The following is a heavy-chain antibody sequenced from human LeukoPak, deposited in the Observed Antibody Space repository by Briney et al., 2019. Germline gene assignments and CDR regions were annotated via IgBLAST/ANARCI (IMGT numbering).Heavy chain of an antibody. V-gene: IGHV3-33*01. CDR2: IWYDGNNK. Sequence: GGSLRLSCAAPGFTFSRYGMHWVRHAPGKGLDWVAIIWYDGNNKYYADSVKGRFTISRDNSKNTLYLQMNSLRAEDTAVYYCARGGSGSYYSYFDSWGQGTLVTVS. J-gene: IGHJ4*02. CDR3: ARGGSGSYYSYFDS. CDR1: GFTFSRYG. D-gene: IGHD1-26*01.